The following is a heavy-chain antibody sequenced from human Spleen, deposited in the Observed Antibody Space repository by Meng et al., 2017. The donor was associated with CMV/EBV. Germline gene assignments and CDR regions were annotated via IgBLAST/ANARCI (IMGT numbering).Heavy chain of an antibody. CDR1: GFTFGDYV. CDR3: TRGMGSGYFDYYYVMDV. D-gene: IGHD3-3*01. J-gene: IGHJ6*02. V-gene: IGHV3-49*04. CDR2: IRSKTYGGTT. Sequence: GGSLRLSCTGSGFTFGDYVMSWVRQAPGKGLEWVGFIRSKTYGGTTENAASVKGRFTISRDESKSIAYLQMNSLKTEDTAVYYCTRGMGSGYFDYYYVMDVWGQGTTVTVSS.